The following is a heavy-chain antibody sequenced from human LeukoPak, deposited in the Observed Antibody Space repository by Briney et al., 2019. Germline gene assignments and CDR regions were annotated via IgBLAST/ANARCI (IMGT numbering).Heavy chain of an antibody. CDR1: GFTFSSYS. CDR3: AREDIVVVPAAISWFDP. Sequence: GGSLRLSCAASGFTFSSYSMNWVRQAPGKGLEWVSSISSSSSYIYYADSVKGRFTFSRDNAKNSLYLQMNSLRAEDTAVYYCAREDIVVVPAAISWFDPWGQGTLVTVSS. J-gene: IGHJ5*02. V-gene: IGHV3-21*01. D-gene: IGHD2-2*02. CDR2: ISSSSSYI.